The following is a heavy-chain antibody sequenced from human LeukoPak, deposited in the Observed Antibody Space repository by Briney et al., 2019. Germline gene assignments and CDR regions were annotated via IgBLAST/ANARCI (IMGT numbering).Heavy chain of an antibody. D-gene: IGHD3-10*01. Sequence: ASVTVSCKGSGYTVTGYFIHWVRQAPGQGLEWMGWINPKSSGTNYAQKFQDRVTMTTDTSISTAYMDLSRLRAEDTAVYYCARARKSGAITMIRGVKDRGWFDHWGQGTLVTVSS. V-gene: IGHV1-2*02. CDR2: INPKSSGT. J-gene: IGHJ5*02. CDR1: GYTVTGYF. CDR3: ARARKSGAITMIRGVKDRGWFDH.